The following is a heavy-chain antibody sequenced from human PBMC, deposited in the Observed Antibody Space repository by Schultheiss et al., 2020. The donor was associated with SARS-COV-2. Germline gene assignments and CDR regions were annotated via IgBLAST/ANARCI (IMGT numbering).Heavy chain of an antibody. J-gene: IGHJ4*02. Sequence: GSLRLSCAVYGGSFSGYYWSWIRQPPGKGLEWIGEINHSGSTYYNPSLKSRVTISVDTSKNQFSLKLSSVTAADTAVYYCARRPYSSSGDYWGQGTLVTVSS. CDR1: GGSFSGYY. D-gene: IGHD6-13*01. CDR2: INHSGST. CDR3: ARRPYSSSGDY. V-gene: IGHV4-34*01.